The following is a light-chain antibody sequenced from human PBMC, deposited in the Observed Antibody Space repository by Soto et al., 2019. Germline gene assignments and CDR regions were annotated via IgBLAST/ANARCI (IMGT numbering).Light chain of an antibody. CDR1: QSIGKY. V-gene: IGKV1-39*01. CDR2: AAS. CDR3: QQTYNTPLT. J-gene: IGKJ4*01. Sequence: DIQMTQSPSSLCASVGDRVTITCRASQSIGKYLSWFQQTPGNAPKLLIYAASGLQSGVPSRFSGSGSGTDFTLTINSLQRENFATYYCQQTYNTPLTFGGGTKVDIK.